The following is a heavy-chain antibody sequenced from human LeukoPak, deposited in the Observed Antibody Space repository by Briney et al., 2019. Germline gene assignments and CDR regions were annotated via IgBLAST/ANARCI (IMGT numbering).Heavy chain of an antibody. V-gene: IGHV4-4*02. CDR3: TRESGAFCPFGY. D-gene: IGHD1-26*01. J-gene: IGHJ4*02. CDR2: ISLTGRT. Sequence: PSETLSLTCGASGGSISSTNWWRWVRQPPGQGLEWIGEISLTGRTNYNPSLNGRVTMSLDESRNQLSLNLTSVTAADTAIYYCTRESGAFCPFGYWGQGTLVIVPP. CDR1: GGSISSTNW.